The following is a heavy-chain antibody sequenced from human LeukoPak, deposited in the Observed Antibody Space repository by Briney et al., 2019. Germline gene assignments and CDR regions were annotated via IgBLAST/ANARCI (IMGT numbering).Heavy chain of an antibody. V-gene: IGHV3-23*01. CDR1: GFTFSSYG. CDR3: TRDPRRLDY. CDR2: ISASGGST. J-gene: IGHJ4*02. Sequence: GGSLRLSCAASGFTFSSYGMNWARQAPGKGLEWVSAISASGGSTYYADSVKGRFTISRDNAKNSLYLQMNSLRAEDTAVYYCTRDPRRLDYWGQGTLVTVSS.